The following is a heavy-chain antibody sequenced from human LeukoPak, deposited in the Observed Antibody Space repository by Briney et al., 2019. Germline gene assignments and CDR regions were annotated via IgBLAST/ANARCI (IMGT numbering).Heavy chain of an antibody. V-gene: IGHV1-69*06. J-gene: IGHJ5*02. D-gene: IGHD3-10*01. CDR2: IIPIFGTA. CDR1: GGTFSSYA. Sequence: GASVKVSCKASGGTFSSYAISWVRQAPGQGLEWIGGIIPIFGTANYAQKFQGRVTITADKSTSTAYMELSSLRSEDTAVYYCARVTMVRGYNWFDPWGQGTLVTVSS. CDR3: ARVTMVRGYNWFDP.